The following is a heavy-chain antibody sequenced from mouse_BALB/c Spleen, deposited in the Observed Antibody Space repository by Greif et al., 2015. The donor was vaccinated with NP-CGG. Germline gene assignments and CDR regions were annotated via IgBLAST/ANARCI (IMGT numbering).Heavy chain of an antibody. D-gene: IGHD1-1*01. V-gene: IGHV5-15*02. CDR3: ARDYGSSYWYFDV. J-gene: IGHJ1*01. CDR2: ISNLAYSI. Sequence: EVMLVESGGGLVQPGGSRKLSCAASGSTFSDYGMAWVRQAPGKGPEWVAFISNLAYSIYYADTVTGRFTISRENAKNTLYLEMSSLRSEDTAMYYCARDYGSSYWYFDVWGAGTTVTVSS. CDR1: GSTFSDYG.